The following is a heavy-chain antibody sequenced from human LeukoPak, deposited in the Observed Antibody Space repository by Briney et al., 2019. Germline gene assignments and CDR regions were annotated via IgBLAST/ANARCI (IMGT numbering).Heavy chain of an antibody. CDR1: GFTFSSYG. J-gene: IGHJ3*01. Sequence: GGSLRLSCAASGFTFSSYGMHWVRQAPGKGLEWVAFIRYDGSNKYYADSVKGRFTISRDNSKNTLYLQMNSLRAEDTAVCYCAKDGDYYDSSGSFISPWGQGTMVTVSS. CDR3: AKDGDYYDSSGSFISP. CDR2: IRYDGSNK. D-gene: IGHD3-22*01. V-gene: IGHV3-30*02.